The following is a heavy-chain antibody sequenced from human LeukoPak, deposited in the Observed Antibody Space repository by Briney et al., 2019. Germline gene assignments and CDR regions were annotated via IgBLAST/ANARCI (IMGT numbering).Heavy chain of an antibody. CDR2: VSGSGDNT. V-gene: IGHV3-23*01. CDR1: GFTFNNYA. CDR3: ARWGNDYSQFDS. J-gene: IGHJ4*02. Sequence: GGSLRLSCAASGFTFNNYAVTWVRQAPGKGLEWVSVVSGSGDNTNYADSVKGRFTISRDNSKNTLFLQMNSLRTEDTAVYFCARWGNDYSQFDSWGQGTLVTVS. D-gene: IGHD4-11*01.